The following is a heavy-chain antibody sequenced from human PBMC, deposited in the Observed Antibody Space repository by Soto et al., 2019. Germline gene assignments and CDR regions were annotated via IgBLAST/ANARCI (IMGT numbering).Heavy chain of an antibody. CDR3: AKAATHDDYYYGMDV. Sequence: PSETLSLTCAVSGGSISSSNWWSWVRQPPGKGLEWIGEIYHSGSTNYNPSLKSRVTISVDKSKNQFSLKLSSVTAADTAVYYCAKAATHDDYYYGMDVWGQGTTVTVSS. CDR1: GGSISSSNW. V-gene: IGHV4-4*02. J-gene: IGHJ6*02. CDR2: IYHSGST. D-gene: IGHD2-15*01.